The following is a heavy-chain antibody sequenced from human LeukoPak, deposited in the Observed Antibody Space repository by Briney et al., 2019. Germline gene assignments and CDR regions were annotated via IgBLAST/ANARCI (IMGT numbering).Heavy chain of an antibody. Sequence: SEALSLPCSVSGGSISSGGYYWNWIRQHPGKDLEWIGYIYDSGSTYFNPSLQSRVTISVDTSKNQFSLKLTSVTAADTAVYYCVRCHGSGTAPLNWGQGTLVTVSS. D-gene: IGHD3-10*01. CDR3: VRCHGSGTAPLN. CDR2: IYDSGST. V-gene: IGHV4-31*03. J-gene: IGHJ4*02. CDR1: GGSISSGGYY.